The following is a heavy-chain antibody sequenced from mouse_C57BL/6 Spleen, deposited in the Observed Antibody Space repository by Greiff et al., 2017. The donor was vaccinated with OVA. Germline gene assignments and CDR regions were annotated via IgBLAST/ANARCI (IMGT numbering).Heavy chain of an antibody. CDR2: IRLKSDNYAT. CDR1: GFTFSNYW. V-gene: IGHV6-3*01. J-gene: IGHJ2*01. D-gene: IGHD2-5*01. Sequence: EVKLMESGGGLVQPGGSMKLSCVASGFTFSNYWMNWVRQSPEKGLEWVAQIRLKSDNYATHYAESVKGRFTISRDDSKSSVYLQMNNLRAEDTGIYYCTGGGYSNYFDYWGQGTTLTVSS. CDR3: TGGGYSNYFDY.